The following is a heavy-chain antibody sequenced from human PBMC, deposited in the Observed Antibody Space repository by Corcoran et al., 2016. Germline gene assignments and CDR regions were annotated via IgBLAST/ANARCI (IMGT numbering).Heavy chain of an antibody. CDR2: ISSSSSTI. D-gene: IGHD3-9*01. CDR1: GFTFSSYS. CDR3: AGGPQNYDIFTGNLFDY. V-gene: IGHV3-48*04. J-gene: IGHJ4*02. Sequence: EVQLVESGGGLVQPGGSLRLSCAASGFTFSSYSMNWVRQAPGKGLEWVSYISSSSSTIYYADSVKGRFTISRDNAKNQLYLQMNSLRAEDTAVYYWAGGPQNYDIFTGNLFDYWGQGTLVTVSS.